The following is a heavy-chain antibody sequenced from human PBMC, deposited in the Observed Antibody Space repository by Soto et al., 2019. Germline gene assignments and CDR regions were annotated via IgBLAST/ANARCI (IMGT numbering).Heavy chain of an antibody. J-gene: IGHJ5*02. CDR2: ISSSGSTI. V-gene: IGHV3-11*01. D-gene: IGHD3-3*01. CDR1: GFTFSDYY. Sequence: PGGSLRLSCAASGFTFSDYYMSWIRQAPGKGLEWVSYISSSGSTIYYADSVKGRFTISRDNAKNSLYLQMNSLRAEDTAVYYCARDTRRGWPWSGYINWFDPWGQGTLVTVSS. CDR3: ARDTRRGWPWSGYINWFDP.